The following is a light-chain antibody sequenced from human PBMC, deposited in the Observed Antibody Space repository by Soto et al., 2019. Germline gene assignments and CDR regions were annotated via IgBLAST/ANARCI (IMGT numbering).Light chain of an antibody. CDR2: WAS. CDR1: QSVLHSPNNYNY. Sequence: DIVMTQSPDSLAVSLGERATINCKSSQSVLHSPNNYNYLAWYQQKPGQPPKLLIYWASTRESGVPDRFSGSWSGTDFTLTISSLQAEDVAVYYCQQYLTIPRAFGQGTKVEIK. J-gene: IGKJ1*01. V-gene: IGKV4-1*01. CDR3: QQYLTIPRA.